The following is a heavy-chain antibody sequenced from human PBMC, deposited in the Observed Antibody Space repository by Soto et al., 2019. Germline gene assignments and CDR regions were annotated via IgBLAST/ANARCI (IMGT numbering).Heavy chain of an antibody. CDR1: GGSFSGCY. Sequence: PSETLSLTCAVYGGSFSGCYWSWIRQPPGKGLEWIGEINHSGSTNYDPSLKSRVTISVDTSKNQFSLKLSSVTAADTAVYYCASRIMITFGGVIGSYYMDVWGKGTTVTVSS. J-gene: IGHJ6*03. D-gene: IGHD3-16*02. V-gene: IGHV4-34*01. CDR3: ASRIMITFGGVIGSYYMDV. CDR2: INHSGST.